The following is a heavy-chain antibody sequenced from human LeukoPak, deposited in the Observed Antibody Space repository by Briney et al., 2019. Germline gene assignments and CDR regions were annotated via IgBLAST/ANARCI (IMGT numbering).Heavy chain of an antibody. J-gene: IGHJ4*02. Sequence: PGGSLRLSCAASGFTFSSYAMSWVRQAPGKGLEWVSAISGSGGSTYYADSVKGRFTISRDNSKNTLYLQMNSLRAEDTAVYYCAREHYDYVWGSYRYTPLDYWGQGTLVTVSS. V-gene: IGHV3-23*01. CDR1: GFTFSSYA. D-gene: IGHD3-16*02. CDR2: ISGSGGST. CDR3: AREHYDYVWGSYRYTPLDY.